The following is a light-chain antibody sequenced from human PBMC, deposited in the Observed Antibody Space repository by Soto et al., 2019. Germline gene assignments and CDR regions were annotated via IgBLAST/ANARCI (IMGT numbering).Light chain of an antibody. CDR3: QQSYTTPYT. Sequence: DIQMTQSPSSLSASVGDRVTITCRASQSIRSYLNWYQQKPGKAPKLLIYAASSFQSGVPSRFSGSGSGTDFTLTISSLQPEDFASYYCQQSYTTPYTFGQGTNLEIK. J-gene: IGKJ2*01. CDR2: AAS. CDR1: QSIRSY. V-gene: IGKV1-39*01.